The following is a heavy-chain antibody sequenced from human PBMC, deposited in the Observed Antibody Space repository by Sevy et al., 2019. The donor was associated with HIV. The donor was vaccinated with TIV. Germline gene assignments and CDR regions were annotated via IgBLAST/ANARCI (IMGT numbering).Heavy chain of an antibody. Sequence: GGSLRLSCAASGFSVSSNYMSWVRQAPGKGPEWVSVIHSGGKISYADSVQGRFTVSRDNSKNTLYLQMNSLRAEDTAVEYCAREDIVLGEDNYYGIDVWGQGTTVTVSS. CDR1: GFSVSSNY. V-gene: IGHV3-53*01. CDR2: IHSGGKI. CDR3: AREDIVLGEDNYYGIDV. J-gene: IGHJ6*02. D-gene: IGHD2-15*01.